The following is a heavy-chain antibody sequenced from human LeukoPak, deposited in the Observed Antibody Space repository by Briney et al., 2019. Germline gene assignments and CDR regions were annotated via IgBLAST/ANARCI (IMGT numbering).Heavy chain of an antibody. CDR3: ALGEYSDGYYNY. Sequence: GESLKISCKGSGYSFTSYWIAWVRQMPGKGLEWMGIIYPGDSDTRYSPSFLGQVTISVDKSISTAFLQLSSLKASDTARYYCALGEYSDGYYNYWGQGTLVTVSS. J-gene: IGHJ4*02. CDR1: GYSFTSYW. V-gene: IGHV5-51*01. CDR2: IYPGDSDT. D-gene: IGHD3-3*01.